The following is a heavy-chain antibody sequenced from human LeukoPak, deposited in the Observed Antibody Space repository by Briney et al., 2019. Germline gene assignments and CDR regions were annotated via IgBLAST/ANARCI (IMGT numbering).Heavy chain of an antibody. CDR2: IWYDGSNK. CDR1: GFTFSSYG. V-gene: IGHV3-33*08. Sequence: PGRSLRLSCAASGFTFSSYGMHWVRQAPGKGLEWVAVIWYDGSNKYYADSVKGRFTISRDNSKNTLYLQMNSLRAEDTAVYYCARTWNNGGWYVTFDYWGQGTLVTVSS. J-gene: IGHJ4*02. D-gene: IGHD6-19*01. CDR3: ARTWNNGGWYVTFDY.